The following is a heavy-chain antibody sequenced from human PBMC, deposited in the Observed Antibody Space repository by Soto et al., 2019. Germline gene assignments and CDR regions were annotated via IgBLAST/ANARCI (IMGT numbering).Heavy chain of an antibody. CDR2: IIPIFGTA. J-gene: IGHJ4*02. CDR3: ASGYSYGYSGY. V-gene: IGHV1-69*13. D-gene: IGHD5-18*01. Sequence: ASVKVSCKASGGTFSSYAISWVRQAPGQGLEWMGGIIPIFGTANYAQKFQGRVTITADESTSTAYMELSSLGSEDTAVYYCASGYSYGYSGYWGQGTLVTVSS. CDR1: GGTFSSYA.